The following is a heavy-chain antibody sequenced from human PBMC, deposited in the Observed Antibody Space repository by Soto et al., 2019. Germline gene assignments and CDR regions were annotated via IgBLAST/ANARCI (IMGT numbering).Heavy chain of an antibody. D-gene: IGHD6-19*01. V-gene: IGHV3-23*01. CDR2: IXXNXGXX. CDR1: GFSFSRFA. Sequence: GGFPSLSCAASGFSFSRFAMSWVRQAPGKGMEXGXSIXXNXGXXXYXXXXKGRFTIFRDYSKSTLYLQMNSLRVEHTAVYYCAKGVAVAGTFVYWGQGTLVTVSS. CDR3: AKGVAVAGTFVY. J-gene: IGHJ4*02.